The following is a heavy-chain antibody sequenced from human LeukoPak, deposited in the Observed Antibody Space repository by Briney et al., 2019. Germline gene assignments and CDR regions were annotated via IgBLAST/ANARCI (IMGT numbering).Heavy chain of an antibody. CDR2: IKSKTDGGTT. V-gene: IGHV3-15*01. CDR1: GFTFSNAW. CDR3: TTGGWYYDILTGYSGSDYYYYMDV. Sequence: PGGSLRLSCAASGFTFSNAWMSWVRQAPGKGLEWVGRIKSKTDGGTTDYAAPVKGRFTISRDDSKNTLYLQMNSLKTEDTAVYYCTTGGWYYDILTGYSGSDYYYYMDVWGKGTTVTVSS. D-gene: IGHD3-9*01. J-gene: IGHJ6*03.